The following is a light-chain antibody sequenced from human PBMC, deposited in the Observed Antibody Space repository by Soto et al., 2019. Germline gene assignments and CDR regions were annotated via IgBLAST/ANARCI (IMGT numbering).Light chain of an antibody. V-gene: IGLV2-8*01. CDR1: SSDVGGYNY. CDR2: EVS. CDR3: SSYAGSNKSLL. Sequence: QAVLTQPPSASGSPGQSVTISCTGTSSDVGGYNYVSWYQQHPGKAPKLMIYEVSKRPSGVPDRFSGSKSGNTASLTVSGLQAEDEADYYCSSYAGSNKSLLFGTGTKVTV. J-gene: IGLJ1*01.